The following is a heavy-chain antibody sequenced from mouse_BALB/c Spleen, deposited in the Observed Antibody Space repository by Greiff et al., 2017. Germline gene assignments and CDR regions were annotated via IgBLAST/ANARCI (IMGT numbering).Heavy chain of an antibody. D-gene: IGHD1-1*01. CDR1: GFTFSSYA. CDR2: ISSGGST. J-gene: IGHJ4*01. V-gene: IGHV5-6-5*01. CDR3: ARGGTTKGAMDY. Sequence: EVMLVESGGGLVKPGGSLKLSCAASGFTFSSYAMSWVRQTPEKRLEWVASISSGGSTYYPDSVKGRFTISRDNARNILYLQMSSLRSEDTAMYYCARGGTTKGAMDYWGQGTSVTVSS.